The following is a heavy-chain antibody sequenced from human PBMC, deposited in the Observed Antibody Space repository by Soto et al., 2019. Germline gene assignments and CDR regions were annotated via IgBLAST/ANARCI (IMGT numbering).Heavy chain of an antibody. CDR2: INPNGGAT. CDR3: ARESGGATATLDYYYFYMDV. D-gene: IGHD5-12*01. CDR1: GGSFNAYY. V-gene: IGHV1-2*02. J-gene: IGHJ6*03. Sequence: QVQLVQSGAEVRKPGASVKVSCKTSGGSFNAYYLHWVRQAPGQGLEWLGWINPNGGATKYAQKFRGRVAMTRDTSIRTAYMELTSLRSDDTAIYFCARESGGATATLDYYYFYMDVWGQGTTVTVSS.